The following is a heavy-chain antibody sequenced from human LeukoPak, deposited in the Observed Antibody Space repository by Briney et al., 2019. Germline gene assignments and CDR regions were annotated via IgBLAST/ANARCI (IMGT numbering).Heavy chain of an antibody. CDR1: GYTFSSHV. CDR2: ITTYNGNT. V-gene: IGHV1-18*01. CDR3: ARSPYSSSYYNYMDV. J-gene: IGHJ6*03. Sequence: ASVKVSCKASGYTFSSHVISWVRQAPGQGLEWMGWITTYNGNTNYALKLQDRLTMTTDTSTSTAYMELRSLTSDDTAVYYCARSPYSSSYYNYMDVWGKGTTVTVSS. D-gene: IGHD6-6*01.